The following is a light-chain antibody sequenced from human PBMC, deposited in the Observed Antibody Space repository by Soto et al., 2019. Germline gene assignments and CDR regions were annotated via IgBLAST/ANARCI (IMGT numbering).Light chain of an antibody. CDR3: QQYTTYPYT. J-gene: IGKJ2*01. CDR1: QSVTNW. CDR2: DAS. Sequence: DIQMTQSPSTLSASVGDRVTITCRASQSVTNWLAWYQQKPGKAPNLLIYDASRLQSGIPSRFSGSGSGTEFTLTISSLQPDEFATSYCQQYTTYPYTFGQGTKLEIK. V-gene: IGKV1-5*01.